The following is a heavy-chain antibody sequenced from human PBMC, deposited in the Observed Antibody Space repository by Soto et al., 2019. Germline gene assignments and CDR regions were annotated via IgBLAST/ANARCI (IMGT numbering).Heavy chain of an antibody. D-gene: IGHD5-18*01. CDR1: GGTFSSYG. CDR3: ARSTGYSSSYPGEGYYYALYV. J-gene: IGHJ6*01. Sequence: SVKVSCKICGGTFSSYGIKWGRQAPGQGIEWMGGIIPILDTTNYAQKFQGRVTITADKDTSTAYMELSSLRSEDTAVYYCARSTGYSSSYPGEGYYYALYVWG. CDR2: IIPILDTT. V-gene: IGHV1-69*10.